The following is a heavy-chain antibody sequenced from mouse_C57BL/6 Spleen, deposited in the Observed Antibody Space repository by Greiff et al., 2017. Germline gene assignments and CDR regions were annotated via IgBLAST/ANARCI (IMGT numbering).Heavy chain of an antibody. CDR3: ARYGKTRYAMDY. Sequence: EVQRVESGPGLVKPSQSLSLTCSVTGYSITSGYYRNWIRQFPRNKLEWMGYISYNGSNNYNPSLKNRISITRDTSKNQFFLKLNSVTTEDTATYYCARYGKTRYAMDYWGQGTSVTVSS. D-gene: IGHD2-1*01. J-gene: IGHJ4*01. CDR1: GYSITSGYY. CDR2: ISYNGSN. V-gene: IGHV3-6*01.